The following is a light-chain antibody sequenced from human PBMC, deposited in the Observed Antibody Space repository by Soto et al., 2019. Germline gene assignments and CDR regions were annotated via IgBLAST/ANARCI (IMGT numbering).Light chain of an antibody. V-gene: IGLV2-14*01. Sequence: LTQPASVSGSPGQSIAISCTGTSSDIGSYNYVSWYQQHPGKAPKLMIYDVSNRPSGVSDRFSGSKSGNTASLTISGLQAEDEADYYCKSFTTSTTYVFGTGTKVTVL. CDR2: DVS. CDR1: SSDIGSYNY. J-gene: IGLJ1*01. CDR3: KSFTTSTTYV.